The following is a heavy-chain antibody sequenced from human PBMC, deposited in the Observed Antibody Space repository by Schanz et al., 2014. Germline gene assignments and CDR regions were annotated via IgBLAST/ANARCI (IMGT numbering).Heavy chain of an antibody. D-gene: IGHD3-16*01. CDR1: GFTFSGYA. V-gene: IGHV3-72*01. J-gene: IGHJ4*02. Sequence: EVQLLESGGGLVQPGGSLRISCAASGFTFSGYAMSWVRQAPGKGLEWVGRITNKPNNYNTEYAASVKGRFTISRDDSRNSLYLQMSSLKTEDTAVYYCVRLDVHDYWGQGTLVTVSA. CDR2: ITNKPNNYNT. CDR3: VRLDVHDY.